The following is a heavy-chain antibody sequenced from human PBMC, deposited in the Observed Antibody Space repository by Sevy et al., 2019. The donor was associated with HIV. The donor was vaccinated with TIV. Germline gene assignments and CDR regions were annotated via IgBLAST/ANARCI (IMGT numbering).Heavy chain of an antibody. CDR1: GFTFSSYA. V-gene: IGHV3-23*01. J-gene: IGHJ4*02. D-gene: IGHD3-10*01. CDR2: ISGSGGST. Sequence: GGSLRLSCAASGFTFSSYAMSWVRQAPGKGLEWVSAISGSGGSTYYADSVKGRFTISRDNSKNTLYLQMNSLRAEDTAVYYCAKSRSLLLWFGELDYWGQGTLATVSS. CDR3: AKSRSLLLWFGELDY.